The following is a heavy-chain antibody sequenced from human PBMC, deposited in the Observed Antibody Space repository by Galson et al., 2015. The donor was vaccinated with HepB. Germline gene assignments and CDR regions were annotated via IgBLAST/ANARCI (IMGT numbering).Heavy chain of an antibody. D-gene: IGHD3-3*01. CDR3: ARGAVRIFGVVPDS. CDR1: GFTFSNYP. V-gene: IGHV3-30*04. Sequence: SLRLSCAASGFTFSNYPMHWVRQAPGKGLEWVAVISFDGNNQYHADSLNGRFTISRDNSKNTLYLQMNILRPEDTAVYYCARGAVRIFGVVPDSWGQGTLVTVFS. CDR2: ISFDGNNQ. J-gene: IGHJ4*02.